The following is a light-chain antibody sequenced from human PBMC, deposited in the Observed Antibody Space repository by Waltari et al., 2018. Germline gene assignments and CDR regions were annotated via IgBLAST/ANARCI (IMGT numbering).Light chain of an antibody. CDR2: KAS. Sequence: DIQMTQSPSTLSASVGDRVHITCRASQSISSWLAWYQQNPGKAPKLLVYKASSLESGVPSRFSGSGSGTEFTLTISSLQPDDFATYYCQQYNSFPSTFGQGTKVEFK. J-gene: IGKJ1*01. V-gene: IGKV1-5*03. CDR3: QQYNSFPST. CDR1: QSISSW.